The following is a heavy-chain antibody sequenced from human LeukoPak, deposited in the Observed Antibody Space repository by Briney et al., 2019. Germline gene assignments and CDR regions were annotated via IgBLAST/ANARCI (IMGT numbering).Heavy chain of an antibody. V-gene: IGHV1-69*05. CDR2: IIPIFGTA. J-gene: IGHJ5*02. D-gene: IGHD2-15*01. CDR3: ALSHCSGGSCFNLGGGLEFDP. CDR1: GGTFSSYA. Sequence: SVKVSCKASGGTFSSYAISWVRQAPGQGLERMGGIIPIFGTANYAQKFQGRVTITTDESTSTAYMELSSLRSEDTAVYYCALSHCSGGSCFNLGGGLEFDPWGQGTLVTVSS.